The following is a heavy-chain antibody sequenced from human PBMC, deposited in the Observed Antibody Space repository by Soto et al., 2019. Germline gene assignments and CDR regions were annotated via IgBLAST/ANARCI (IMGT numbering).Heavy chain of an antibody. CDR3: ARDRLVPYGYGMDV. D-gene: IGHD2-2*01. V-gene: IGHV3-33*01. CDR1: GFTFRSYG. J-gene: IGHJ6*02. Sequence: QMQLVESGGGVVQPGRSLRLSCAASGFTFRSYGINWVRQAPGKGLEWVALIWFDGSKKYYVDSVKGRFAVSRDNSKNTLYLQMNSLRVEDPAVYYCARDRLVPYGYGMDVWGQGTTVTVAS. CDR2: IWFDGSKK.